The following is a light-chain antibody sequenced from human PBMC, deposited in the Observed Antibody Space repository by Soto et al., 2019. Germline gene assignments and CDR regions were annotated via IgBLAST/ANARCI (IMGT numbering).Light chain of an antibody. CDR3: MHNKRWTRR. CDR1: QGLVYSDGNTY. CDR2: NVS. J-gene: IGKJ1*01. Sequence: DAVMTQSPLSLPVTLGQPASISCRPSQGLVYSDGNTYLNWFQQRPGQSPRALINNVSNRASGVRDRCSGCGSDTDFTLKITGVEAQAGGLYSCMHNKRWTRRFGKGAKVDI. V-gene: IGKV2-30*01.